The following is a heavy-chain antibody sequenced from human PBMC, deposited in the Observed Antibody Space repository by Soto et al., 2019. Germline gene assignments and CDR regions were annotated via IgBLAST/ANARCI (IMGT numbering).Heavy chain of an antibody. CDR2: INSDASII. V-gene: IGHV3-74*01. D-gene: IGHD6-13*01. J-gene: IGHJ4*02. Sequence: GGSLRLSCAVSGITFRSYWMHWIRQAPGKGLVWVSHINSDASIINYADSVKGRFTISRDNARNTLYLQMNSLRVDDTAIYYCASDAAAGLKFWGQGTLVAVSS. CDR1: GITFRSYW. CDR3: ASDAAAGLKF.